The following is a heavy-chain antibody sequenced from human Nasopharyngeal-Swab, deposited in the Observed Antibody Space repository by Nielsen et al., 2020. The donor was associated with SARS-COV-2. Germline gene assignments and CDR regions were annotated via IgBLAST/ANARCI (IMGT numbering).Heavy chain of an antibody. V-gene: IGHV4-39*01. J-gene: IGHJ6*02. D-gene: IGHD2-15*01. Sequence: GSLRLSCTVSGGSISSSSYYWGWIRQPPGKGLEWIGGIYYSGSTYYNPSLKSRVTISVDTSKNQFSLKLSSVTAADTAVYYCARSVPGCSGGSCYSVEDVWGQGTTVTVSS. CDR3: ARSVPGCSGGSCYSVEDV. CDR1: GGSISSSSYY. CDR2: IYYSGST.